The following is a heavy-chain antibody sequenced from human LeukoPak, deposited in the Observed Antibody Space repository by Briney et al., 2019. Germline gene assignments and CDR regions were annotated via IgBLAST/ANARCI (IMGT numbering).Heavy chain of an antibody. Sequence: SQTLSLTCAISGDSVSSNSAAWDWIRQSPSRGLEWLGRTYYRSKWYYDYAVSVKSRITINPDTSKNQFSLHLNSVTPEDTAVYYCARNLYYYDSSGYYYYWGQGTLVTVSS. CDR3: ARNLYYYDSSGYYYY. CDR1: GDSVSSNSAA. J-gene: IGHJ4*02. D-gene: IGHD3-22*01. CDR2: TYYRSKWYY. V-gene: IGHV6-1*01.